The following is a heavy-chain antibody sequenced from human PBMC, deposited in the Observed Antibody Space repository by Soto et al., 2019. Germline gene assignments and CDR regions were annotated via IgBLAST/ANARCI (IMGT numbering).Heavy chain of an antibody. CDR2: ISYDGSNK. D-gene: IGHD3-10*01. V-gene: IGHV3-30-3*01. CDR3: ARETFGFDY. J-gene: IGHJ4*02. Sequence: QVQLVESGGGVVQPGRSLRLSCAASGFTFSSYAMHWVRQAPGKGLEWVAVISYDGSNKYYADSVKGRFTISRDKSKNTLYLQMNSLRAEDTAVYYCARETFGFDYWGQGTLVTVSS. CDR1: GFTFSSYA.